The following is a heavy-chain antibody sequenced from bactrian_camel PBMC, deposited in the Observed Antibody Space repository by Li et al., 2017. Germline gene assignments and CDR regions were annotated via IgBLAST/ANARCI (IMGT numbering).Heavy chain of an antibody. CDR2: IRSDGIL. J-gene: IGHJ4*01. V-gene: IGHV3S67*01. Sequence: DVQLVESGGGSVQPGGSLRLACVVSGFNLGGDCMGWVRQRPGAEREGVAIIRSDGILTYSESVRGRFTISRDNAKNTLYLQMNSLKTEDTAVYYCARGPENLWEYGYWGQGTQVTVS. CDR3: ARGPENLWEYGY. CDR1: GFNLGGDC.